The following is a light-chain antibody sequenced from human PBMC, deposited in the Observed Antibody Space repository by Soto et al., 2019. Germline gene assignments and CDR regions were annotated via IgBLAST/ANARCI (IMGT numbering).Light chain of an antibody. Sequence: SYELTQPPSVSVSPGQTASITCSGDKLGDKFPCWYQQKPGQSPVLVIYQDNKRPSGIPERFSGSTSGNTATLTISGTQAMDEADYYCQAWDSSTVLFGGGTQLTVL. CDR1: KLGDKF. J-gene: IGLJ2*01. CDR3: QAWDSSTVL. CDR2: QDN. V-gene: IGLV3-1*01.